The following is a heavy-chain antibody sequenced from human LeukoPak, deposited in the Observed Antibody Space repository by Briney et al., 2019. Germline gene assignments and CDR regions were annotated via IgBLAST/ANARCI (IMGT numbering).Heavy chain of an antibody. D-gene: IGHD3-10*01. CDR3: ARGSEISSGGVLLRFGELYEPYYYYYMDV. CDR1: GYTFTSYD. J-gene: IGHJ6*03. CDR2: MNPNSGNT. Sequence: ASVKVSCKASGYTFTSYDINWVRQATGQGLEWRGWMNPNSGNTGYAQKFQGRVTMTRNTSISTAYTELSSLRSEDTAVYYCARGSEISSGGVLLRFGELYEPYYYYYMDVWGKGTTVTISS. V-gene: IGHV1-8*01.